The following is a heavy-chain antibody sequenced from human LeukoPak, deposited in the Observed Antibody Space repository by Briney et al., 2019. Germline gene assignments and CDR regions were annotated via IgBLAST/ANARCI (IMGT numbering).Heavy chain of an antibody. CDR1: GCTFSGYS. D-gene: IGHD2-2*01. J-gene: IGHJ4*02. CDR3: ATLTGGRCSRTSCPYDY. Sequence: GGSLRLSCAASGCTFSGYSMNWVRQAPGKGLEWVSHISSSSSDIYYADSVKGRYTISRDNAKNSLYLQMNSLRVEDTATYYCATLTGGRCSRTSCPYDYWGQGTLVTVSS. V-gene: IGHV3-21*05. CDR2: ISSSSSDI.